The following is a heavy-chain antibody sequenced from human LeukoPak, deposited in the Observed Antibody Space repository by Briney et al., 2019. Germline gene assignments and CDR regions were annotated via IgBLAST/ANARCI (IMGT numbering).Heavy chain of an antibody. D-gene: IGHD2-2*01. J-gene: IGHJ4*02. Sequence: SETLSLTCTVSGGSISSYYWSWIRQPPGKGLEWIGYIYYSGSTNYNPSLKSRVTISVDTSKNQFSLNLRSVTAADTAVYYCANKVYCSTTSCYHAGYWGQGTLVTVSS. CDR1: GGSISSYY. V-gene: IGHV4-59*12. CDR3: ANKVYCSTTSCYHAGY. CDR2: IYYSGST.